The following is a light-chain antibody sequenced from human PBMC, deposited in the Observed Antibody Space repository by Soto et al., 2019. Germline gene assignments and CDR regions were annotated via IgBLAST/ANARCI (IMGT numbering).Light chain of an antibody. CDR2: EVN. CDR3: SSYAGSNKV. CDR1: SSDVGGYNY. Sequence: QSALTQPPSASGSPGQSVTISCTGTSSDVGGYNYVSWYQQHPGKAPKLMIYEVNKRPAGVPDRFSGSKSGNTASLTVSGHQAEDEADYYCSSYAGSNKVFGGGTKLTVL. J-gene: IGLJ3*02. V-gene: IGLV2-8*01.